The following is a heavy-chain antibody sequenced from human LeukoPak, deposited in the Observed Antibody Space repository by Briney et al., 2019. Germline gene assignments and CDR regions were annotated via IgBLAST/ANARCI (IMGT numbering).Heavy chain of an antibody. J-gene: IGHJ6*03. D-gene: IGHD2-15*01. CDR3: ARGDSNCSGGSCYSSDYYYYYMDV. Sequence: ASVKVSCKASGYTFTNYYMHWVRQAPGQGLEWMGMINPNSGGTNYAQKFQGTVTMNRDTSISTAYMELSRLRSDNTAVYYCARGDSNCSGGSCYSSDYYYYYMDVWGRGTTVTVSS. V-gene: IGHV1-2*02. CDR1: GYTFTNYY. CDR2: INPNSGGT.